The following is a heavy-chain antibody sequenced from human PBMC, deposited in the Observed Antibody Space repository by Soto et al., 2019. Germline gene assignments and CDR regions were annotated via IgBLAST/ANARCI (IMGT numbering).Heavy chain of an antibody. Sequence: EVQLLKSGGGLVQPGGSLRLSCAASGFTFTSYAMSWVRQAPGKGLEWVSAISGSGGSTYYADSVKGRFTISRDNSKNTLYLQMNSLRAEDTAVYYCARHSGYGVLGDYWGQGTLVTVSS. V-gene: IGHV3-23*01. J-gene: IGHJ4*02. CDR2: ISGSGGST. CDR3: ARHSGYGVLGDY. D-gene: IGHD5-12*01. CDR1: GFTFTSYA.